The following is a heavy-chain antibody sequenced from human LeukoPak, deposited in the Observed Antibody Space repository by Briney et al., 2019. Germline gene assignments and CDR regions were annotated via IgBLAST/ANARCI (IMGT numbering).Heavy chain of an antibody. V-gene: IGHV3-66*01. CDR3: ARDTMRDYGDYTGIDY. D-gene: IGHD4-17*01. CDR2: IYRDGSS. J-gene: IGHJ4*02. CDR1: GLSVSSNY. Sequence: GGSLRLSCVASGLSVSSNYMSWVRQAPGKGLKWVSVIYRDGSSYYAESVKGRFTISRDNSKNTLYIQMNSLRAEDTAVYYCARDTMRDYGDYTGIDYWGQGTLVTVSS.